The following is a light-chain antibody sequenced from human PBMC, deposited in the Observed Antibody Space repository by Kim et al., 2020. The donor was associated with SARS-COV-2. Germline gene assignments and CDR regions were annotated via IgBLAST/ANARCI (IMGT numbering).Light chain of an antibody. CDR3: GTWDDSLNGYF. V-gene: IGLV1-44*01. J-gene: IGLJ1*01. Sequence: QSVLTQPPSASGTPGQRVTISCSGSSSNIGSYTLNWYQQLPGTAPKLLIHSDDQRPSGVPDRFSSSKSGTSGSLAISGLQSEDEGDYYCGTWDDSLNGYFFGTGTKVTVL. CDR1: SSNIGSYT. CDR2: SDD.